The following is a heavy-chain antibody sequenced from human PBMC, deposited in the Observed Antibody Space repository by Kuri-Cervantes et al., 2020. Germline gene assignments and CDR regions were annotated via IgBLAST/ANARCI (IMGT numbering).Heavy chain of an antibody. CDR3: ASQGGTAMGPYAFHI. CDR1: GYTFTGYY. V-gene: IGHV1-2*04. CDR2: INPNSGGT. D-gene: IGHD5-18*01. J-gene: IGHJ3*02. Sequence: ASVKVSCKASGYTFTGYYMHWVRQAPGQGLEWMGWINPNSGGTNYAQKFQGWVTMTRDTSISTAYMELSRLRSDDTAVYYCASQGGTAMGPYAFHIWGQGTMVTVSS.